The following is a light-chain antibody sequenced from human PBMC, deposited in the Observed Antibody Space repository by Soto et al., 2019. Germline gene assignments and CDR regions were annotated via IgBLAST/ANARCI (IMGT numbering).Light chain of an antibody. CDR2: AAS. V-gene: IGKV3-20*01. CDR1: QTVSDNF. J-gene: IGKJ1*01. CDR3: QQYATSPCA. Sequence: EIVLAQSPGTLALSPGERASLSCRASQTVSDNFLAWYQQKPGQAPRLLIYAASSRATGVPDRFSGSGTATDFTLTITSLEAEDSAVYYCQQYATSPCAFGQGTKVKIK.